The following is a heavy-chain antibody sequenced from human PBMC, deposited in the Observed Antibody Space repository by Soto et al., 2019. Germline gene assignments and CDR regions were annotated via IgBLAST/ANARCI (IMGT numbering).Heavy chain of an antibody. CDR2: ISAYNGNT. CDR3: ARDRAYYDILTGNPGGDY. CDR1: GYTFTSYG. D-gene: IGHD3-9*01. J-gene: IGHJ4*02. Sequence: ASVKVSCKASGYTFTSYGISWVRQAPGQGLEWMGWISAYNGNTNYAQKLQGRVTMTTDTSTSTAYMELRSLRSDDTAVYYCARDRAYYDILTGNPGGDYWGQGTLVTVSS. V-gene: IGHV1-18*01.